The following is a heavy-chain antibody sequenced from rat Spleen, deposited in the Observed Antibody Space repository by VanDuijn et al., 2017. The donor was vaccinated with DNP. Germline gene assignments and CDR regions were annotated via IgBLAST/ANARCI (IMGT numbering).Heavy chain of an antibody. J-gene: IGHJ3*01. CDR1: GFSLTSNG. CDR2: IWAGGST. CDR3: ARHRDYYDGSYYPFAY. D-gene: IGHD1-12*02. V-gene: IGHV2-72*01. Sequence: QVQLEESGPGLMQPSETLSLTCSVSGFSLTSNGVGWVRQPLGKGLVWMGTIWAGGSTNYNSAVQSRLSISRDTSKSQVFLKMNSLQPEDTGTYYCARHRDYYDGSYYPFAYWGQGILVTVSS.